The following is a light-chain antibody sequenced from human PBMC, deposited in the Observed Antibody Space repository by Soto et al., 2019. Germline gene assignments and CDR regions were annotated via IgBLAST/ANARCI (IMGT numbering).Light chain of an antibody. J-gene: IGKJ1*01. CDR2: GAS. Sequence: IVMTQSPATLSVSPGERATLSCRASQTIDNKLAWYPQRPGQAPRLLIYGASIRATGIPARFSGSGSGTEFTLTISGLQSEDFGVYYCQQYKDWRTFGQGTNVDIK. CDR3: QQYKDWRT. V-gene: IGKV3-15*01. CDR1: QTIDNK.